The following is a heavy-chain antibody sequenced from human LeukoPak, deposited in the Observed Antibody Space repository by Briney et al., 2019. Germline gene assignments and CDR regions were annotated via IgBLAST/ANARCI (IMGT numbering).Heavy chain of an antibody. J-gene: IGHJ4*02. CDR3: ARGSRDGYNQVFD. CDR1: GFTFSSYS. CDR2: IGSSSSYI. Sequence: SGGSLRLSCAASGFTFSSYSMNWVRQAPGKGLEWVSSIGSSSSYIYYADSVKGRFTISRDNAKNSLYLQMNSLRAEDTAVYYCARGSRDGYNQVFDWGQGTLVTVSS. D-gene: IGHD5-24*01. V-gene: IGHV3-21*01.